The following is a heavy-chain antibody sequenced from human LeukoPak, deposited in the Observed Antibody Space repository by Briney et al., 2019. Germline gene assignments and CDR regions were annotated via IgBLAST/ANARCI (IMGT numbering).Heavy chain of an antibody. J-gene: IGHJ4*02. V-gene: IGHV3-48*03. CDR2: ISRNGTAI. CDR1: GFTFSSYD. D-gene: IGHD2-8*01. CDR3: ARDPSPVLRRNYFDY. Sequence: PGGSLRLSCAASGFTFSSYDMNWVRQAPGKGLEWVANISRNGTAIDYADSVKGRFTISRDNAKNSLYLQMNSLRAEDTAVYYCARDPSPVLRRNYFDYWGQGTLVTVSS.